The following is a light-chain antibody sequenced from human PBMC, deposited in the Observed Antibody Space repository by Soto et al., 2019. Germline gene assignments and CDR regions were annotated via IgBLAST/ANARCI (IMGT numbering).Light chain of an antibody. CDR2: EVS. J-gene: IGLJ3*02. Sequence: QSVLTQLASVSGSPGQSITISCTGTSSDVGSYNLVSWYQQHPDKAPKLIIYEVSKWPSGVSSRFSASKSGNTASLTISGLQSEDEADYYCCSYAGSSTWVFGGGTKLTVL. CDR3: CSYAGSSTWV. V-gene: IGLV2-23*02. CDR1: SSDVGSYNL.